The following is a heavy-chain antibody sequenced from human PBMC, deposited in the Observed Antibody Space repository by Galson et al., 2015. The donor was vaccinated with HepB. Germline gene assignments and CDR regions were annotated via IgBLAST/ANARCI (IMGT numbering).Heavy chain of an antibody. CDR2: ISSSSSYT. CDR3: VKGYYDSSVQGY. D-gene: IGHD3-22*01. CDR1: GFTFSDYY. Sequence: SLRLSCAASGFTFSDYYMSWIRQAPGKGLEWVSYISSSSSYTNYADSVKGRFTISRDNAKNSLYLQMNSLRAEDTAVYYCVKGYYDSSVQGYWGQGTLVTVSS. J-gene: IGHJ4*02. V-gene: IGHV3-11*06.